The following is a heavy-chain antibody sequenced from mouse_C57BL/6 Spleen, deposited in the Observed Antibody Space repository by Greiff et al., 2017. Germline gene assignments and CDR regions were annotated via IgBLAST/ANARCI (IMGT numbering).Heavy chain of an antibody. D-gene: IGHD1-1*01. CDR2: IYPGNSDT. CDR3: TRGVLRRFDY. J-gene: IGHJ2*01. V-gene: IGHV1-5*01. CDR1: GYTFTSYW. Sequence: EVQLQQSGTVLARPGASVKMSCKTSGYTFTSYWMHWVKQRPGQGLEWIGAIYPGNSDTSYNQKFKGKAKLTAVTSARTAYMELSSLTNEDSAVYYGTRGVLRRFDYWGQGTTLTVSS.